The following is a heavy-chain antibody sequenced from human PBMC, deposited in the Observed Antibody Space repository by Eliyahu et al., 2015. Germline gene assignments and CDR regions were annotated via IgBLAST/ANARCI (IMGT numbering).Heavy chain of an antibody. CDR1: GXXFXGYA. J-gene: IGHJ3*01. D-gene: IGHD3-22*01. CDR3: ARDGLDFYDSSGHDDGFDL. Sequence: QVQLVESGGGVVQPGXSLRLSCXAXGXXFXGYAXXWVRQAPGKGLEWGGTISYDAGNTYYAESVKGRFTISRDNFKNTLYLQMNGLRAEDTALYHCARDGLDFYDSSGHDDGFDLWGQGTMVTVSS. CDR2: ISYDAGNT. V-gene: IGHV3-30-3*01.